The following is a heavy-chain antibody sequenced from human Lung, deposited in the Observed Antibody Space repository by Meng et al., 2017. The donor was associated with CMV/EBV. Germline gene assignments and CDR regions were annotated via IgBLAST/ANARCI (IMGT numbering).Heavy chain of an antibody. V-gene: IGHV1-18*01. CDR2: ISAYNANT. CDR1: GNSFSSYG. CDR3: ARGRWYYGSGNYYPFDF. Sequence: ASVXVSXKASGNSFSSYGVNWVRQAPGQGLEWLGWISAYNANTNYAQKFEGRVTMTTDTSTSTAYMELRSLRSDDTAVYYCARGRWYYGSGNYYPFDFWGQGXLVTVSS. J-gene: IGHJ4*02. D-gene: IGHD3-10*01.